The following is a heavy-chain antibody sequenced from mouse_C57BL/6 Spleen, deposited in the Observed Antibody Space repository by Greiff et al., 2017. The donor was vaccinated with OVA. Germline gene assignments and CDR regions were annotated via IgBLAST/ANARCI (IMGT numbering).Heavy chain of an antibody. D-gene: IGHD4-1*01. Sequence: QVQLQQSGAELARPGASVKMSCKASGYTFTSYTMHWVKQRPGQGLEWFGYINPSSGYTKYNQKFKDKATLTADKSSSTAYMQLSSLTSEDSAVYYCARDWAYYFDYWGQGTTLTVSS. CDR1: GYTFTSYT. V-gene: IGHV1-4*01. J-gene: IGHJ2*01. CDR2: INPSSGYT. CDR3: ARDWAYYFDY.